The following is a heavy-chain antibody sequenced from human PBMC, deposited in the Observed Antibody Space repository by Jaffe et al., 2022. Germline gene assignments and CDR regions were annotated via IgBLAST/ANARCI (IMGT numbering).Heavy chain of an antibody. D-gene: IGHD3-10*01. CDR3: ARDHGYYYGSGSSNWFDP. V-gene: IGHV1-69*05. CDR1: GGTFSSYA. CDR2: IIPIFGTA. Sequence: QVQLVQSGAEVKKPGSSVKVSCKASGGTFSSYAISWVRQAPGQGLEWMGGIIPIFGTANYAQKFQGRVTITTDESTSTAYMELSSLRSEDTAVYYCARDHGYYYGSGSSNWFDPWGQGTLVTVSS. J-gene: IGHJ5*02.